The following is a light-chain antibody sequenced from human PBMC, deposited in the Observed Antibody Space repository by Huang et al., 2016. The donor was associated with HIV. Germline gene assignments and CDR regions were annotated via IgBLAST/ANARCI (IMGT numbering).Light chain of an antibody. CDR2: GTS. CDR3: QQCGSSPPT. V-gene: IGKV3-20*01. CDR1: QCVSRTY. J-gene: IGKJ2*01. Sequence: EIVLTQSTGTLSSSPGETVTFACRASQCVSRTYLAGYQQRPGQAPRLLIYGTSSRATGIPDRFSGSGSGTDFALTISRLESEDFAVYYCQQCGSSPPTFGQGTNLEIK.